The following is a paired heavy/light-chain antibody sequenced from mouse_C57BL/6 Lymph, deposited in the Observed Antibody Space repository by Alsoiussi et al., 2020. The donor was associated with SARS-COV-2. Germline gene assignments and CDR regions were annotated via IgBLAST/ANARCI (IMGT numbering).Heavy chain of an antibody. CDR3: ARDGYDGYYFDY. CDR1: GYTFTSYW. D-gene: IGHD2-2*01. V-gene: IGHV1-55*01. CDR2: IYPGSGST. Sequence: QVQLQQPGAELVKPGASVKMSCKASGYTFTSYWITWVKQRPGQGLEWIGDIYPGSGSTNYNEKFKSKATLTVDTSSSTAYMQLSSLTSEDSAVYYCARDGYDGYYFDYWGQGTTLTVSS. J-gene: IGHJ2*01.
Light chain of an antibody. CDR1: SSVSY. J-gene: IGKJ2*01. V-gene: IGKV4-68*01. CDR2: LTS. Sequence: QIVLTQSPALMSASPGEKVTMTCSASSSVSYMYWYQQKPRSSPKPWIYLTSNLASGVPARFSGSGSGTSYSLTISSMEAEDAATYYCQQWSSNPQYTFGGGTKLEIK. CDR3: QQWSSNPQYT.